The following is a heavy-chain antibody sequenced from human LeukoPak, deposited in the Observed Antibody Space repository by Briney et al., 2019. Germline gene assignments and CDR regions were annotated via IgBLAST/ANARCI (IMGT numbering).Heavy chain of an antibody. D-gene: IGHD6-13*01. CDR1: VYPYNHQY. V-gene: IGHV3-11*01. J-gene: IGHJ4*02. CDR2: ISSSGSTI. Sequence: GGSLRLSCAASVYPYNHQYMSWIRRATEKGVVWVSYISSSGSTIYYADYVKGRFTISRDNAKNSLYLQMHSLRAEDTAVYYCARGRSSSWYDLYYFDYWGQGTLVTVSS. CDR3: ARGRSSSWYDLYYFDY.